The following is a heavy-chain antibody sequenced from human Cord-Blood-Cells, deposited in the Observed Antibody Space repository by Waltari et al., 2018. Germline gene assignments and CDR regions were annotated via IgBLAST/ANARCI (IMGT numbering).Heavy chain of an antibody. CDR2: MNPNSGNT. CDR1: GYTFTSYD. CDR3: ARGGYSGYDFDY. Sequence: QVQLVQSGAEVKKPGASVKVPCKASGYTFTSYDFNRVRQATGQGLEWMGWMNPNSGNTGYAQKFQGRVTMTRNTSISTAYMELSSLRSEDTAVYCCARGGYSGYDFDYWGQGTLVTVSS. J-gene: IGHJ4*02. V-gene: IGHV1-8*01. D-gene: IGHD5-12*01.